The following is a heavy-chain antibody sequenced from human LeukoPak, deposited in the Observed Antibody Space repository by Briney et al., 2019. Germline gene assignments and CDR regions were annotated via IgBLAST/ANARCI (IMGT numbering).Heavy chain of an antibody. CDR3: AKGPNYYDSSGPDY. J-gene: IGHJ4*02. D-gene: IGHD3-22*01. CDR2: ISYDGSNK. CDR1: GFTFSSYA. V-gene: IGHV3-30-3*01. Sequence: GGSLRLSCAASGFTFSSYAMHWVRQAPGKGLEWVAVISYDGSNKYYADSVKGRFTVSRDNSKNTLYLQMNSLRAEDTAVYYCAKGPNYYDSSGPDYWGQGTLVTVSS.